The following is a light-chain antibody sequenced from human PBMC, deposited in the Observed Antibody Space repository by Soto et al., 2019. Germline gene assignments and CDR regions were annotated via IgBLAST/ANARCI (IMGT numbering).Light chain of an antibody. CDR3: QQYKTYSTWT. J-gene: IGKJ5*01. Sequence: AIRLTESPSSFSASTGDRVTITCRVSHGMSSYFAWYQQKPRKAHKLLIYESTNSESRGRSRFSGSGSGTEFTLTISSLQPEDSATDTCQQYKTYSTWTFGQGTRVEIK. CDR1: HGMSSY. V-gene: IGKV1-8*01. CDR2: EST.